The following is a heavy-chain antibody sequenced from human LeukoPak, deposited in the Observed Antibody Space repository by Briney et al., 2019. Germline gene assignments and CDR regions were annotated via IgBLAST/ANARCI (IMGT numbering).Heavy chain of an antibody. J-gene: IGHJ4*02. D-gene: IGHD3-22*01. V-gene: IGHV5-51*01. CDR2: IYPGDSDT. CDR1: GYSFTTYW. CDR3: ARQPRMDSSSLGGTFDY. Sequence: GESLKISCRGSGYSFTTYWIGWVRQMPGKGLEWMGIIYPGDSDTRYSPSFQGQVTISADKSISTAYLQWSSLKASDTAMYYCARQPRMDSSSLGGTFDYWGQGTLVTVSS.